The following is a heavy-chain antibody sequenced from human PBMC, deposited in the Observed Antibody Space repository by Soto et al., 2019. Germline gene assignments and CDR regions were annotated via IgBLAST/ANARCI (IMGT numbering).Heavy chain of an antibody. CDR1: GGSISSGSHY. Sequence: QLQLQESGPGLVKPSETLSLTCTVSGGSISSGSHYWAWIRQPPGKGLEWIGSIYHSGSTYYNPSLKSRLTMSVDTSKNQFSLKLSSVTAADTAVYYCARQTDSSGWYDLDYWGQGTLVTVSS. V-gene: IGHV4-39*01. CDR3: ARQTDSSGWYDLDY. J-gene: IGHJ4*02. D-gene: IGHD6-19*01. CDR2: IYHSGST.